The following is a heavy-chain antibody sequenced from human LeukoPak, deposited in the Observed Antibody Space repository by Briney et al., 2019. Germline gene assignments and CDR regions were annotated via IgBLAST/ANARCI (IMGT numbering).Heavy chain of an antibody. CDR3: AKDGYYYDSSYYGMDV. J-gene: IGHJ6*02. Sequence: PGGSLRLSCAASGFTFSSYGMHWVRQAPGKGLEWVAVISYDGSNKYYADSVKGRFTISRDNSKNTLYLQMNSLRAEDTAVYYCAKDGYYYDSSYYGMDVWGQGTTVTVSS. D-gene: IGHD3-22*01. V-gene: IGHV3-30*18. CDR1: GFTFSSYG. CDR2: ISYDGSNK.